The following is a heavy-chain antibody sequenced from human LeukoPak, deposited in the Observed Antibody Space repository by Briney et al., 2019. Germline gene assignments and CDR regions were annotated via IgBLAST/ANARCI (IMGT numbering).Heavy chain of an antibody. V-gene: IGHV1-18*01. D-gene: IGHD3-10*01. CDR3: AREWGRSTSYSFDY. CDR1: GYTFTSYG. CDR2: ISAYNGNT. J-gene: IGHJ4*02. Sequence: ASVKVSCKASGYTFTSYGMSWVRQAPGQGLEWMGWISAYNGNTNYAQKLQGRVTMTTDTSTSTAYMELRSLRADDTAVYYWAREWGRSTSYSFDYWGQGTLVTVSS.